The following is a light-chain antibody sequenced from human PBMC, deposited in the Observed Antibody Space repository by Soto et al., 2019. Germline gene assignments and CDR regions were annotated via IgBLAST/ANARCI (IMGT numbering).Light chain of an antibody. CDR3: QQYYNWPPLT. V-gene: IGKV3-15*01. J-gene: IGKJ4*01. CDR1: ESVSIS. Sequence: EIVMTQSPDTLSVSPGERATLSCRATESVSISLAWYQQKPGQAPRLLIYGAPTRATGIPARFSGSGSGTEFTLTISSLQSEDFAVYYCQQYYNWPPLTFGGGTKVEIK. CDR2: GAP.